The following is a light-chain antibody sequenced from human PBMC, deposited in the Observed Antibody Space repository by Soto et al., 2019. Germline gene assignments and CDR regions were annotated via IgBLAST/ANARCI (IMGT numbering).Light chain of an antibody. CDR1: QSVDIF. J-gene: IGKJ5*01. CDR3: QQRKYWPPIT. Sequence: ETVLTQSPATLSLSPGERATLSCRASQSVDIFLAWYQQKPGQAPRLLIYDASNRASGIPARFSGSGSGTDFTLTISRLEPEDFAFYYCQQRKYWPPITFGQGTRLDIK. V-gene: IGKV3-11*01. CDR2: DAS.